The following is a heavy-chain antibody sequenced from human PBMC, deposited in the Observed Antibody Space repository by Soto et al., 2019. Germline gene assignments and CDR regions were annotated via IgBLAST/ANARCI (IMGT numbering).Heavy chain of an antibody. J-gene: IGHJ4*02. CDR3: ARDCAGYSSGWYQRGGFDY. Sequence: QVQLVESGGGVVQPGRSLRLSCAASGFTFSSYGMHWVRQAPGKGLEWVAVIWYDGSNKYYADSVKGRFTISRDNSKNTLYLEMNSLRAEDTAVSYCARDCAGYSSGWYQRGGFDYWGQGTLVTVSS. D-gene: IGHD6-19*01. V-gene: IGHV3-33*01. CDR2: IWYDGSNK. CDR1: GFTFSSYG.